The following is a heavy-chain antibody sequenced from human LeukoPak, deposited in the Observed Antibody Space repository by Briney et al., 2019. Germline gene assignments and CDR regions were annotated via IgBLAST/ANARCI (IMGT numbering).Heavy chain of an antibody. Sequence: GGSLRLSCAASGFTFSTYGMHWVRQAPGKGLEWVAFIRYDGSNKYYADSVKGRFTISRDNSKNTLYLQMNSLRAEDTAVYYCAKEDYDSSGYYYTFDYWGQGTLVTVSS. V-gene: IGHV3-30*02. J-gene: IGHJ4*02. CDR1: GFTFSTYG. D-gene: IGHD3-22*01. CDR3: AKEDYDSSGYYYTFDY. CDR2: IRYDGSNK.